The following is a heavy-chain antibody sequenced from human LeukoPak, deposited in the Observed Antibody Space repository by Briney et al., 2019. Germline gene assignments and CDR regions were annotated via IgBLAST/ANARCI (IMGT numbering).Heavy chain of an antibody. CDR2: IYSAGNT. J-gene: IGHJ1*01. V-gene: IGHV3-53*05. CDR1: GFTVSRNY. CDR3: ARDVVIGASYDYGDYIPYQH. D-gene: IGHD4-17*01. Sequence: GGSLRLSCAASGFTVSRNYMSWARQAPGKGLEWVSMIYSAGNTYYADSVKGRFTISRDNSVNTLYLEMKSLRPEDTAVYYCARDVVIGASYDYGDYIPYQHWGQGTLVTVSS.